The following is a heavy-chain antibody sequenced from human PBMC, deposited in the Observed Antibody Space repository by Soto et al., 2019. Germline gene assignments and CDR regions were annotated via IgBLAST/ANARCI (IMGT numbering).Heavy chain of an antibody. V-gene: IGHV1-18*01. D-gene: IGHD4-17*01. CDR3: ARIMSRTVTTWGFDY. J-gene: IGHJ4*02. CDR2: VSAKNGET. CDR1: GYTFTTYG. Sequence: QVQLVQSGAEVKKPGASVKVSCKASGYTFTTYGISWVRQAPGQGLEWMGWVSAKNGETNHAQKVQGRVTLTTDTSTSTAYMELRSLRSDDTAVYYCARIMSRTVTTWGFDYWGQGTLVTVSS.